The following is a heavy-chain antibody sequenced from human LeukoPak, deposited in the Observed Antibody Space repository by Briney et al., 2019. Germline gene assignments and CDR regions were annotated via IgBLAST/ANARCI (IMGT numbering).Heavy chain of an antibody. CDR1: GFTFSSYW. D-gene: IGHD3-16*01. J-gene: IGHJ4*02. Sequence: GGSLRLSCAASGFTFSSYWMHWVRQAPGKGLVWVSRINGDGSSRSYADSVKGRFTISRDNAKNTLYLQMNSLRAEDTAGYYCARDRGDLPDSWGQGTLVTVSS. V-gene: IGHV3-74*01. CDR2: INGDGSSR. CDR3: ARDRGDLPDS.